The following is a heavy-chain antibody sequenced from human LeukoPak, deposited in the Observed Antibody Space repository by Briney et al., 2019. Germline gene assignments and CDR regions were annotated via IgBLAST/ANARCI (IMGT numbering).Heavy chain of an antibody. J-gene: IGHJ4*02. CDR3: AKFYYDGSGFFAY. Sequence: GGSLRLSCVGSGFTFSDYGIHWVRQAPGKGLEWVAVTSYDGSNKYYADSVKGRFTVSRDKSKNTLCLQMNSLRAEDTAVYYCAKFYYDGSGFFAYWGQGTLVTVSS. V-gene: IGHV3-30*18. D-gene: IGHD3-22*01. CDR2: TSYDGSNK. CDR1: GFTFSDYG.